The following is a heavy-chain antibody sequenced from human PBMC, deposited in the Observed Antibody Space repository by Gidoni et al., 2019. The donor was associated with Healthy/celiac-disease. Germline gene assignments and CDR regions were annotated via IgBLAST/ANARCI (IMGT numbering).Heavy chain of an antibody. CDR3: TTGNPFDY. J-gene: IGHJ4*02. Sequence: VRQAPGKGLEWIGRIKSKTDGGTIDYAAPVRGRFTISRDDSKDTLYLQMNSLKTEDTAVYYCTTGNPFDYWGQGTLVTVSS. V-gene: IGHV3-15*01. CDR2: IKSKTDGGTI.